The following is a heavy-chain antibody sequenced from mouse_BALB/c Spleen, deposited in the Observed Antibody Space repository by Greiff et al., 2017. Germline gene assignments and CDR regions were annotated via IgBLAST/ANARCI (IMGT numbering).Heavy chain of an antibody. V-gene: IGHV1-80*01. CDR3: ARSIYYGYDYAMDY. D-gene: IGHD2-2*01. CDR2: IYPGDGDT. CDR1: GYAFSSYW. J-gene: IGHJ4*01. Sequence: QVQLQQSGAELVRPGSSVKISCKASGYAFSSYWMNWVKQRPGQGLEWIGQIYPGDGDTNYNGKFKGKATLTADKSSSTAYMQLSSLTSEDSAVYFCARSIYYGYDYAMDYWGQGTSVTVSS.